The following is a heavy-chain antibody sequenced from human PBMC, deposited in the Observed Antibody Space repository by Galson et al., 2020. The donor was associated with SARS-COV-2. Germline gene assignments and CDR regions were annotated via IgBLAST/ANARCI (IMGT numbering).Heavy chain of an antibody. Sequence: GGSLRLSCAASGFTFSSYWMHWVRQAPGKGLVWVSRINSDGSSTSYADSVKGRFTISRDNAKNTLYLQMNSLRAEDTAVYYCARVGDQWLVRGYYYGMDVWGQGTTVTVSS. CDR2: INSDGSST. D-gene: IGHD6-19*01. CDR3: ARVGDQWLVRGYYYGMDV. CDR1: GFTFSSYW. J-gene: IGHJ6*02. V-gene: IGHV3-74*01.